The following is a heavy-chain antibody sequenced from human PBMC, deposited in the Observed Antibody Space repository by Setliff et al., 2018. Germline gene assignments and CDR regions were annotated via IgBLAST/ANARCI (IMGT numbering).Heavy chain of an antibody. CDR2: IKSKTEGATT. Sequence: GGSLRLSCAASGFTFSNAWMSWVRQAPGKGLEWVGQIKSKTEGATTDYATPVKGRFTISRDDSKKTLYLQMNNLKSEDTGVYYCTRDWGGWYDYWGQGTLVTVSS. CDR3: TRDWGGWYDY. D-gene: IGHD6-19*01. J-gene: IGHJ4*02. V-gene: IGHV3-15*01. CDR1: GFTFSNAW.